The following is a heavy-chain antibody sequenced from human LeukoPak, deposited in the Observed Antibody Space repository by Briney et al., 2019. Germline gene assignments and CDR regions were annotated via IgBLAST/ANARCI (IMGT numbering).Heavy chain of an antibody. Sequence: SETLSLTCTVSGGSISSGGYYWSWIRQHPGKGLEWIGYIYYSGSTYYNPSLKSRVTISVDTSKNQFSLKLSSVTAADTAVYCCARGAHYDFWSGYYQYYFDYWGQGTLVTASS. CDR1: GGSISSGGYY. CDR2: IYYSGST. V-gene: IGHV4-31*03. J-gene: IGHJ4*02. CDR3: ARGAHYDFWSGYYQYYFDY. D-gene: IGHD3-3*01.